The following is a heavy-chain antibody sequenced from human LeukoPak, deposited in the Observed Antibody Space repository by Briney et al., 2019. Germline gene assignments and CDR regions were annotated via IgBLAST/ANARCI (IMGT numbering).Heavy chain of an antibody. D-gene: IGHD6-6*01. CDR1: GYTFTSYD. CDR2: MNPNSGNT. Sequence: ASVKVSCKASGYTFTSYDINWVRQATGQGLEWMGWMNPNSGNTGYALKFQGRVTMTRNTSISTAYMELSSLRSEDTAVYYCARRIAARRDDAFDIWGQGTMVTVSS. V-gene: IGHV1-8*01. J-gene: IGHJ3*02. CDR3: ARRIAARRDDAFDI.